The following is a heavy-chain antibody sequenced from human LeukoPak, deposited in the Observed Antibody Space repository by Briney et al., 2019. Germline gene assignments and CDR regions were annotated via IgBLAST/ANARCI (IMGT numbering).Heavy chain of an antibody. Sequence: GGSLRLSCAASGFTFSSYWMSWVRQAPGKGLDCVANIKQDGSEKYYVYSVKGRFTISRDNAKNSPYLQMNSLRAEDTAVYYCARGTVFRYFDCPYDYWGQGTLVTVSS. CDR3: ARGTVFRYFDCPYDY. CDR2: IKQDGSEK. J-gene: IGHJ4*02. CDR1: GFTFSSYW. D-gene: IGHD3-9*01. V-gene: IGHV3-7*01.